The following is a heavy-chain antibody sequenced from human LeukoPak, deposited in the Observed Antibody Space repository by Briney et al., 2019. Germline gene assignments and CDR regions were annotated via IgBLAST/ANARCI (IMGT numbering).Heavy chain of an antibody. Sequence: PGGSLRLSCAASGFTFSSYAMSWVRQAPGKGLEWVSSISGSGDSTYYADSVKGRSTISRDNSKNTLCLQMNSLRAEDTALYYCAIVIAVAGPATFYWGQGTLATVSS. CDR2: ISGSGDST. J-gene: IGHJ4*02. D-gene: IGHD6-19*01. V-gene: IGHV3-23*01. CDR1: GFTFSSYA. CDR3: AIVIAVAGPATFY.